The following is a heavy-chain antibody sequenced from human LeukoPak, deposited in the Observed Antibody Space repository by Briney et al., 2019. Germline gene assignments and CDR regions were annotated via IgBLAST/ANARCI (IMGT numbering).Heavy chain of an antibody. CDR3: ANKRRGSGYDVWYFDY. Sequence: GRCLRLSCAASGFTFSSYAMSWVRQAPGKGLEWVSAISGSGAKTYYADSVKGRFTISRDNSKNTLYLQMNSLRAEDTDLYYCANKRRGSGYDVWYFDYWGQGTLVTVSS. V-gene: IGHV3-23*01. CDR1: GFTFSSYA. CDR2: ISGSGAKT. D-gene: IGHD5-12*01. J-gene: IGHJ4*02.